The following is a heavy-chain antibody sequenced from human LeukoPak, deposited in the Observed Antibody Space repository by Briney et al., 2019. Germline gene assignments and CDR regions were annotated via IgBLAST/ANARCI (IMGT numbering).Heavy chain of an antibody. V-gene: IGHV3-33*06. D-gene: IGHD6-13*01. J-gene: IGHJ4*02. Sequence: PGGSLRLSCAASGFTFSSYGMHWVRQAPGKGLEWVAVIWYDGSNKYYADSVKGRFTISRDNSKNTLYLQMNSLRAEDTAVYYCAEDLGPNSSSWYYFDYWGQGTLVTVSS. CDR3: AEDLGPNSSSWYYFDY. CDR1: GFTFSSYG. CDR2: IWYDGSNK.